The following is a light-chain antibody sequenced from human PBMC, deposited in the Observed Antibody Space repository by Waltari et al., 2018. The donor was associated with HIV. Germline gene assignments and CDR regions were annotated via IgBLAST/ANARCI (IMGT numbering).Light chain of an antibody. V-gene: IGKV3-20*01. Sequence: EIVLTQSPGNLSLSPGERATLSCRASQSVSSSYLAWYQQKPGLAPRLLIYGASSRATGIPDRFSGSGSGTDFTLTISRLEPEDFAVFYCQQYGSSPWTFGQGTKVEIK. CDR2: GAS. CDR3: QQYGSSPWT. CDR1: QSVSSSY. J-gene: IGKJ1*01.